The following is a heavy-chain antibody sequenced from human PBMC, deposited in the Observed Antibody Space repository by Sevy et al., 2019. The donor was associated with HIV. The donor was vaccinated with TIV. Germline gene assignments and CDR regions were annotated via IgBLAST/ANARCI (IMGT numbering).Heavy chain of an antibody. CDR2: FDPEDGET. CDR1: GYTLIEFS. Sequence: ASVKVCCKVSGYTLIEFSMHWVRQAPGKGLEWMGGFDPEDGETIYAQRFQGRVTMTEDTSTDTAYMELSSLRSEDTAVYYCATGLPGEYVDCSSCYSDYFAYWGQGTLVTVSS. J-gene: IGHJ4*02. CDR3: ATGLPGEYVDCSSCYSDYFAY. D-gene: IGHD2-15*01. V-gene: IGHV1-24*01.